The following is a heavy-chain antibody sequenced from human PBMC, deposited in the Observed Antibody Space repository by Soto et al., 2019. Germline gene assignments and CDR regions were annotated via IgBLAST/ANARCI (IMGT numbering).Heavy chain of an antibody. J-gene: IGHJ4*02. CDR3: ATAGATSYIWGSYRF. CDR1: GYTLTELS. V-gene: IGHV1-24*01. CDR2: FDPEDGET. Sequence: GASVKVSCKVSGYTLTELSMHWVRQAPGKGLEWMGGFDPEDGETIYAQKFQGRVTMTEDTSTDTAYMELSSLRYEATAVYYCATAGATSYIWGSYRFWGQGTLVTVSS. D-gene: IGHD3-16*02.